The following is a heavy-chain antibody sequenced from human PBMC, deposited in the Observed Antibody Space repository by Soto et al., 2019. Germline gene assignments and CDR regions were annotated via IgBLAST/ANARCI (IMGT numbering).Heavy chain of an antibody. CDR3: AKGGAGYCSGGSCYTHYGMDV. D-gene: IGHD2-15*01. J-gene: IGHJ6*02. CDR1: GFPFSSYA. Sequence: TGGSLSLSCAASGFPFSSYAMSWVRQAPGKGLEWVSAISGSGGSTYYADSVKGRFTISRDNSKNTLYLQMNSLRAEDTAVYYCAKGGAGYCSGGSCYTHYGMDVWGQGTTVTVSS. V-gene: IGHV3-23*01. CDR2: ISGSGGST.